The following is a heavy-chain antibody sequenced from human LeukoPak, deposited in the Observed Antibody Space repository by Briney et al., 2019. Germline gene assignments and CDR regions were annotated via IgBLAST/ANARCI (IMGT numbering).Heavy chain of an antibody. Sequence: GSSVKVSCKASGDTLNSDDITWVRQAPGRGPEWMGRIVPIVEITNYAESFQGRVTITADKSTNTFYMQLASLMSSDTAIYFCARGNYGDPNWFDPWGQGTLVTVSS. V-gene: IGHV1-69*04. CDR2: IVPIVEIT. CDR3: ARGNYGDPNWFDP. CDR1: GDTLNSDD. J-gene: IGHJ5*02. D-gene: IGHD4-17*01.